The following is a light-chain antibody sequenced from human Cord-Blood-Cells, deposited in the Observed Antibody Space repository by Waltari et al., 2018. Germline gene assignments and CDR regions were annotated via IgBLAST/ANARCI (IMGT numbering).Light chain of an antibody. CDR1: QDISNY. V-gene: IGKV1-33*01. CDR2: DAS. CDR3: QQYDNRPYT. J-gene: IGKJ2*01. Sequence: DIQMTQSPSSLSASVGDRVPITCQASQDISNYLNWYQQKPGKAPKLLIYDASNLETGVPSRFSGSGSGTDFTFTISSLQPEDIATYYCQQYDNRPYTFGQGTKLEIK.